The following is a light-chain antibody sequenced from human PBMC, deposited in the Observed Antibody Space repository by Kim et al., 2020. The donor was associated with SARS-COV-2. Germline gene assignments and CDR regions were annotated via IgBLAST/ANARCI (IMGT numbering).Light chain of an antibody. CDR1: SSNSGAGYD. V-gene: IGLV1-40*01. Sequence: VTTSCTGRSSNSGAGYDVHWSQQVPGTAPKLLMYDNSNRPSGVPDRFSGSKSGTSASLAITGLQAEDEADYYCQSYDSSLSGSRVFGGGTKVTVL. J-gene: IGLJ3*02. CDR3: QSYDSSLSGSRV. CDR2: DNS.